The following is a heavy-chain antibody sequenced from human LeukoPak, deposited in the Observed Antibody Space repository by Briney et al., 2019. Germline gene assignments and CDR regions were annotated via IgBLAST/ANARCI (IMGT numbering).Heavy chain of an antibody. CDR1: GFPVSSNY. D-gene: IGHD3-22*01. J-gene: IGHJ3*02. Sequence: GGSLRLSCAASGFPVSSNYMSWVRQAPGKGLEWVSVIYSGGSTYYADSVKGRFTISRDNSKNTLFLQMNSLRAEDTAVYYCARGDYYDSSDYSENAFDIWGQGTMVTVSS. V-gene: IGHV3-66*01. CDR2: IYSGGST. CDR3: ARGDYYDSSDYSENAFDI.